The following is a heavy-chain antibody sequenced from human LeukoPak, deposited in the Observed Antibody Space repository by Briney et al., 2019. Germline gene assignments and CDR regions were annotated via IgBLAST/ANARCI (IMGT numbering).Heavy chain of an antibody. J-gene: IGHJ3*02. CDR1: GFTFSSYS. Sequence: GSLRLSCAASGFTFSSYSMNWVRQAPGKGLEWVSSISSSSSYIYYADSVKGRFTISRDNAKNSLYLQMNSLRAEDTAVYYCASSVGAGAFDIWGQGTMVTVSS. CDR3: ASSVGAGAFDI. V-gene: IGHV3-21*01. CDR2: ISSSSSYI. D-gene: IGHD1-26*01.